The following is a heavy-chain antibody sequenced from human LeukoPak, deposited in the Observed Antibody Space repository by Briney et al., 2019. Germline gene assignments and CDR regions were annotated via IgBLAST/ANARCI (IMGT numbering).Heavy chain of an antibody. CDR2: ISYDGSNK. D-gene: IGHD5-18*01. CDR3: AKGTDGTAMVPTTDY. CDR1: GFTFSSYG. V-gene: IGHV3-30*18. J-gene: IGHJ4*02. Sequence: GRSLRLSCAASGFTFSSYGMHWVRQAPGKGLEWVAVISYDGSNKYYADSVKGRFTISRDNSKNTLFLQMNSLRAEDTAVYYCAKGTDGTAMVPTTDYWGQGTLVTVSS.